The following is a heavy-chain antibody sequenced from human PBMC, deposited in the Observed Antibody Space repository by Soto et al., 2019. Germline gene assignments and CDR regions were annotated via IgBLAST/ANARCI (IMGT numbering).Heavy chain of an antibody. Sequence: EVQLLESGGGLVQPGGSLRLSCAASGFTFSSYAMSWVRQAPGKGLEWVSAISGSGGSTYYADSVKGRFTISRDNSKNTLDLQMNSLRAEDTAVYYCVSGYCSSTSCYSGAFDIWGQGTMVTVSS. CDR1: GFTFSSYA. CDR3: VSGYCSSTSCYSGAFDI. J-gene: IGHJ3*02. CDR2: ISGSGGST. D-gene: IGHD2-2*01. V-gene: IGHV3-23*01.